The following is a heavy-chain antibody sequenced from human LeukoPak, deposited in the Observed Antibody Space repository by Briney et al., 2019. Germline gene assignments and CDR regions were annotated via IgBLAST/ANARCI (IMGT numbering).Heavy chain of an antibody. Sequence: GGSLRLSCAASGFTFSSYGMHWVRQAPGMGLEWVAFIRYDGSNKYYADSVKGRFTISRDNAKNSLYLQMNSLRAEDTAVYYCARPYYDFWSEHFSHYYYYYMDVWGKGTTVTVSS. J-gene: IGHJ6*03. CDR2: IRYDGSNK. D-gene: IGHD3-3*01. V-gene: IGHV3-30*02. CDR3: ARPYYDFWSEHFSHYYYYYMDV. CDR1: GFTFSSYG.